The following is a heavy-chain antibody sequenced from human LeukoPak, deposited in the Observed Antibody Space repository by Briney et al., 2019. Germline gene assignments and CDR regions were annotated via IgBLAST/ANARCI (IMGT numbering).Heavy chain of an antibody. V-gene: IGHV5-51*01. CDR2: IYPGDSDT. CDR3: ARLYYDILTGYYPDY. J-gene: IGHJ4*02. D-gene: IGHD3-9*01. CDR1: GCSFTSYW. Sequence: GESLKISCKGSGCSFTSYWIGWVRQMPGKGLERMGIIYPGDSDTRYSPSFQGQVTISADKSIITAYLQWSSLKASDTAMYYCARLYYDILTGYYPDYWGQGTLVTVSS.